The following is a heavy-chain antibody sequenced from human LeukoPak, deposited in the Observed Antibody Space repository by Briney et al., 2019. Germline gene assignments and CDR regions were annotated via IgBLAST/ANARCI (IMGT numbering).Heavy chain of an antibody. CDR3: ATLDIVVVPAANWFDP. CDR1: GYTFTGYY. Sequence: ASVKVSCKASGYTFTGYYMHWVRQAPGQGLEWMGWINPNSGGTNYAQKFQGRVTMTRDTSISTAYMELSRLRSDDTAVYYCATLDIVVVPAANWFDPWGQGTLVTVSS. V-gene: IGHV1-2*02. J-gene: IGHJ5*02. CDR2: INPNSGGT. D-gene: IGHD2-2*03.